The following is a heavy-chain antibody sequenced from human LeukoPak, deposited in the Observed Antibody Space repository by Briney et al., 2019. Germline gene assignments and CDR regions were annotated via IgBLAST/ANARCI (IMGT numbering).Heavy chain of an antibody. J-gene: IGHJ6*02. V-gene: IGHV3-53*01. CDR2: IYSGGST. CDR1: GFTVSSNY. Sequence: QPGGSLRLSCAASGFTVSSNYMSWVRQAPGKGLEWVSVIYSGGSTYYADSVKGRLTISRDNSKNTLYLQMNSLRAEDTAVYYCAREKNHYYGMDVWGQGTTVTVSS. CDR3: AREKNHYYGMDV. D-gene: IGHD1-14*01.